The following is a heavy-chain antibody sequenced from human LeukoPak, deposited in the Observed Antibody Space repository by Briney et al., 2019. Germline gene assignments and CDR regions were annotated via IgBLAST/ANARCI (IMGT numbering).Heavy chain of an antibody. CDR2: IYPGDSDT. J-gene: IGHJ5*02. CDR3: ARSTYYDSSGYYSNWFDP. CDR1: GYSLTSYW. D-gene: IGHD3-22*01. Sequence: GESLKIYCKGSGYSLTSYWIGWVRQMPGKGLEWMGIIYPGDSDTRYSPSFQGQVTISADKSISTAYLQWSSLKASDTAMYYCARSTYYDSSGYYSNWFDPWGQGTLVTVSS. V-gene: IGHV5-51*01.